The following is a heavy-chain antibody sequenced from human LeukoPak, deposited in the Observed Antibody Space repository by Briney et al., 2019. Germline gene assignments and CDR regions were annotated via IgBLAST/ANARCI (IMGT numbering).Heavy chain of an antibody. V-gene: IGHV4-34*01. J-gene: IGHJ4*02. D-gene: IGHD3-16*01. CDR2: INHSGST. CDR1: GGSFSGYY. Sequence: SETLSLTCAVYGGSFSGYYWSWIRQPPGKGLEWIGEINHSGSTNYNPSLKSRVTISVDTSKNQFSLKLSSVTAADTAVYYCARDSALLWSDYWGQGTLVTVSS. CDR3: ARDSALLWSDY.